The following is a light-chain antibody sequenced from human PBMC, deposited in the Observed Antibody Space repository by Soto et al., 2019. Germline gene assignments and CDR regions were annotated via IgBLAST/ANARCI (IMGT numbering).Light chain of an antibody. CDR1: QSVSHY. V-gene: IGKV3-11*01. J-gene: IGKJ5*01. CDR3: QQCNNWPPIT. Sequence: EIVLTQSPATLSLYPGERATLSCRASQSVSHYLAWYQQRPGQAPRLLIYDASSRAPGIPARFSGSGSGTDFTITISSLEPEDFAVYYCQQCNNWPPITFGQGTRLEIK. CDR2: DAS.